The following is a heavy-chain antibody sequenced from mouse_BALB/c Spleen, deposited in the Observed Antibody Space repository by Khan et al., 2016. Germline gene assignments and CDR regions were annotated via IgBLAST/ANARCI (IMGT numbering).Heavy chain of an antibody. J-gene: IGHJ3*01. CDR3: VSIYDGYAWFVY. CDR1: GYTFTSYW. Sequence: QVQLQQSGAELVKPGASVKLSCKASGYTFTSYWIHWVKQRPGQGLEWIGEIDPSDSYTNYNQKFKGKATLTVDKSSSTAYMQLSSLTSEDSAVYYCVSIYDGYAWFVYWGQGTLVTVSA. D-gene: IGHD2-3*01. V-gene: IGHV1-69*02. CDR2: IDPSDSYT.